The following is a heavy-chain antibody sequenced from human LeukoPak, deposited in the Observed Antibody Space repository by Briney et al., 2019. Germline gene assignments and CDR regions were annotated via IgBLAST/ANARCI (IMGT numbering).Heavy chain of an antibody. D-gene: IGHD3-10*01. V-gene: IGHV1-2*02. Sequence: ASVKVIYKASGYSFIGYYIHWVRQAPGQGLEWMAWINPNSGGTNYAQNFQGRVTVTRDTSVSTAYMEVTRLRSDDTAVYYCARDRRGYYDSGSYSRLIWGQGTLVTVSS. J-gene: IGHJ4*02. CDR2: INPNSGGT. CDR1: GYSFIGYY. CDR3: ARDRRGYYDSGSYSRLI.